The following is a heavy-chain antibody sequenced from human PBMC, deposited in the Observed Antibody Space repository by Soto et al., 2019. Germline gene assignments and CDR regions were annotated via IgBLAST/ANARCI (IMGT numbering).Heavy chain of an antibody. J-gene: IGHJ5*01. D-gene: IGHD6-13*01. CDR3: AKKQPGYGWFDS. CDR1: GYSVSTNNW. Sequence: QVQLQESGPGLVKPSDTLSLTCAISGYSVSTNNWWAWIRQPPGMGLEWIGYIYYGGSTYYNPSLESRVTMSIDTSKNQFSLHLNSVTAVDTAVYFCAKKQPGYGWFDSWGQGALVIVSS. CDR2: IYYGGST. V-gene: IGHV4-28*01.